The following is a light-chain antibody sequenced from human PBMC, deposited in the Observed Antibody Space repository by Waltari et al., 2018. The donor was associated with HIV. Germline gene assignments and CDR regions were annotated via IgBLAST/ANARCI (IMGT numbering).Light chain of an antibody. Sequence: QSALTQPASVSGSPGQSITISCTGTSSDVGSYNLVSWYQQHPGKAPKLMIYEGSNRPSGVSNRFSGSKAGNTAFLTIAGLQAEDEADYYCCSYAGSSTLVFGGGTKLTVL. CDR2: EGS. CDR1: SSDVGSYNL. V-gene: IGLV2-23*01. J-gene: IGLJ3*02. CDR3: CSYAGSSTLV.